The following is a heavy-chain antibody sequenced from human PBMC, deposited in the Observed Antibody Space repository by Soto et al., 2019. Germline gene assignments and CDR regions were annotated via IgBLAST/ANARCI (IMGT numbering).Heavy chain of an antibody. V-gene: IGHV3-33*01. D-gene: IGHD6-19*01. CDR1: GFTFSSYG. CDR2: IWYDGSNK. J-gene: IGHJ2*01. Sequence: QVQLVESGGGVVQPGRSLRLSCAASGFTFSSYGMHWVRQAPGKGLEWVAVIWYDGSNKYYADSVKGRFTISRNNSKNTLYLQMKSLRAEDTAVYYCARDGSGWYHEDWYFDLCGRGTLVTVS. CDR3: ARDGSGWYHEDWYFDL.